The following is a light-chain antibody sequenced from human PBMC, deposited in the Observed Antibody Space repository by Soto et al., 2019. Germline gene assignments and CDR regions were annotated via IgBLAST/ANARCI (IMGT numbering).Light chain of an antibody. V-gene: IGKV3-20*01. J-gene: IGKJ1*01. CDR1: QSVSSSY. CDR2: GAS. Sequence: EIVLTQSSGTLSLSPGERATLSCRASQSVSSSYLAWYQQKPGQAPRHLIYGASSRATGIPDRFSGSGSGTDFTLTISRLEPEDFAVYYCQQYGSSPGTFGQGTKVEIK. CDR3: QQYGSSPGT.